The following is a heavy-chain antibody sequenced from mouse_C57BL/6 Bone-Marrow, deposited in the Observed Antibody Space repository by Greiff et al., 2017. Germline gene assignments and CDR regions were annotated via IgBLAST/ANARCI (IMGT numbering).Heavy chain of an antibody. J-gene: IGHJ3*01. V-gene: IGHV1-50*01. CDR2: IDPSDSYT. CDR1: GYTFTSYW. Sequence: QVQLQQPGAELVKPGASVKLSCKASGYTFTSYWMQWVKQRPGQGLEWIGEIDPSDSYTNYNQKFKGKATLTVDTSSSTAYMQLSSLTSEDSAVYYCARYALIYYCGSSFAYWGQGTLVTVSA. D-gene: IGHD1-1*01. CDR3: ARYALIYYCGSSFAY.